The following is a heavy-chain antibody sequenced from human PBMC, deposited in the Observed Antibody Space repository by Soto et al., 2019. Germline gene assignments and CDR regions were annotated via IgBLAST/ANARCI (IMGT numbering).Heavy chain of an antibody. J-gene: IGHJ6*02. V-gene: IGHV5-51*01. CDR3: AASIFYYGMDV. CDR1: GYTFTNYW. CDR2: IYPGDSDT. Sequence: GESLKISCKGSGYTFTNYWIGWVRQMPGKGLEWMGIIYPGDSDTKYNPSFQGQVTISADKSITTTYLRWTSLKASDTEISYCAASIFYYGMDVWGQGTTVTVSS.